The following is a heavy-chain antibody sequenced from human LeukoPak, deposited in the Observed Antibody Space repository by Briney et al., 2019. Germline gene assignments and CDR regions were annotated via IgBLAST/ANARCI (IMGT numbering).Heavy chain of an antibody. D-gene: IGHD6-19*01. CDR2: ISSSSSYI. Sequence: PGGSLRLSCAASGFTFSSYSMNWVRQAPGKGLEWVSSISSSSSYIYYADSVKGRFTISRDNAKNSLYLQMNSLRAEDTAVYYCATPLAVAGIGLGIPRRAVEETNDYWGQGTLVTVSS. CDR1: GFTFSSYS. CDR3: ATPLAVAGIGLGIPRRAVEETNDY. J-gene: IGHJ4*02. V-gene: IGHV3-21*01.